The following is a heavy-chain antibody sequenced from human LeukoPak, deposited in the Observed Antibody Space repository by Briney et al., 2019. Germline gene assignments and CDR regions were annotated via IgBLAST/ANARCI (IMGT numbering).Heavy chain of an antibody. Sequence: GGSLRLSCAASGFTFSSYWMHWVRQAPGKGLVWVSRINSDGSSTSYADSVKGRFTISRDNAKNTLYLQMNSLRAEDTAVYYCEREGLADSYGYGLNYWGQGTLVTVSS. CDR1: GFTFSSYW. CDR3: EREGLADSYGYGLNY. D-gene: IGHD5-18*01. J-gene: IGHJ4*02. V-gene: IGHV3-74*01. CDR2: INSDGSST.